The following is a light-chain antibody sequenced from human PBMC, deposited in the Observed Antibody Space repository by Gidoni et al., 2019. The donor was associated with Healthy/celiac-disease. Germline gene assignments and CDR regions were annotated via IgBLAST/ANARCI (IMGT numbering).Light chain of an antibody. Sequence: EIVSTQSPATLSLSPGERATLSCRASQSVSSYLAWYQQKPGQAPRLLIYDASNRATGIPARFSGSGSGTDFTLTSSSLEPEDFAVYYCQQRSNWPLMCSFGQGTKLEIK. CDR1: QSVSSY. V-gene: IGKV3-11*01. CDR3: QQRSNWPLMCS. J-gene: IGKJ2*04. CDR2: DAS.